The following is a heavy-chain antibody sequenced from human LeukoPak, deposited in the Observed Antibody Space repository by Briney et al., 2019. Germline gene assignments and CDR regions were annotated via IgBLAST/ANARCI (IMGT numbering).Heavy chain of an antibody. Sequence: PGRSLRLSCEASGFTFSSYAMHWVRQAPSKGLEWVAVISYDGSNKYYADSVKGRFTISRDNSKNTLYLQMNSLRAEDTAVYYCARERSYYDCSPLNYWGQGTLVTVSS. CDR2: ISYDGSNK. D-gene: IGHD1-26*01. V-gene: IGHV3-30-3*01. CDR3: ARERSYYDCSPLNY. J-gene: IGHJ4*02. CDR1: GFTFSSYA.